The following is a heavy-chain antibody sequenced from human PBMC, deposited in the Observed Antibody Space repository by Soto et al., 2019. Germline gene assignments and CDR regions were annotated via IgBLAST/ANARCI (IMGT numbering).Heavy chain of an antibody. J-gene: IGHJ3*02. V-gene: IGHV4-30-4*01. CDR3: ARARDMLVGMRGAFAI. CDR2: IYYSGST. Sequence: QVQLQESGPGLVKPSQTLSLTCTVSGGSISSGDYYWSWIRQPPGKGLEWIGYIYYSGSTYYNPSLTSRVTIAVDTSTNRFSLTLGSVTAADTAVYYCARARDMLVGMRGAFAIWGQGTMVTVSS. D-gene: IGHD2-15*01. CDR1: GGSISSGDYY.